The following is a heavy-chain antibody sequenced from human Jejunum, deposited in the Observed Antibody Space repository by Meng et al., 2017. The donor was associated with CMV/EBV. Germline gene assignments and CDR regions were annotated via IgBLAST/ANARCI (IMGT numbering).Heavy chain of an antibody. Sequence: QVPLQDAGPGLLRRSERFPHDYCWLCGTLTNHYWHWLRHTAGKGLEWIGRIYTNGRSIYHPSLVSRVTISEDTSKNQFSLRLTSVTAADTAVYYCARSGYYYDTTGYSPFDYWGQGALVTVSS. CDR1: CGTLTNHY. D-gene: IGHD3-22*01. V-gene: IGHV4-4*07. J-gene: IGHJ4*02. CDR2: IYTNGRS. CDR3: ARSGYYYDTTGYSPFDY.